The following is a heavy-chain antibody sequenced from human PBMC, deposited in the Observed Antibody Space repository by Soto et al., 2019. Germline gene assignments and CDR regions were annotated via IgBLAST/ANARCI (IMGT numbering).Heavy chain of an antibody. V-gene: IGHV3-66*01. CDR1: GFTVSSNY. J-gene: IGHJ4*02. Sequence: VQLVESGGGLVQPGGSLRLSCVASGFTVSSNYMSWVRQTPGKGLEWVSVTYSGGTTNYADSVKGRFTISRDNSKNTLYLQMNWSRVEHTNVYYRARWIEGYGSLDRWGQGTLVTVSS. CDR3: ARWIEGYGSLDR. CDR2: TYSGGTT. D-gene: IGHD2-2*03.